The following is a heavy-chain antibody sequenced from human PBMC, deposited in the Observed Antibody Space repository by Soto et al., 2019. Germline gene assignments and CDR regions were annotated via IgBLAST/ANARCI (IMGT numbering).Heavy chain of an antibody. Sequence: PSETLSLSCTVSGGSISTYYWSWIRQPPGKGLEWLGYINYSGSTNYNPSLKSPVTIPVDTSKHQFSLKLSSVTAADTAVYYCARDSGIVVVPAAYDFDYWGQGTLVTVSS. CDR1: GGSISTYY. V-gene: IGHV4-59*12. CDR2: INYSGST. J-gene: IGHJ4*02. D-gene: IGHD2-2*01. CDR3: ARDSGIVVVPAAYDFDY.